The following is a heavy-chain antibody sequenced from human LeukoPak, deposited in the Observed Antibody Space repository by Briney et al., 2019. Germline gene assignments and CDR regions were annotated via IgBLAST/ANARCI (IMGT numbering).Heavy chain of an antibody. V-gene: IGHV3-21*01. Sequence: GGSLRLSCAASGFTFSSYSMNWVRQAPGKGLEWVSSISSSSSYIYYADSVKGRFTISRDNAKNSLYLQMNSLRVEDTAVYYCARDNSYDYVWGSYRRPDAFDIWGQGTMVTVSS. CDR2: ISSSSSYI. D-gene: IGHD3-16*02. CDR3: ARDNSYDYVWGSYRRPDAFDI. J-gene: IGHJ3*02. CDR1: GFTFSSYS.